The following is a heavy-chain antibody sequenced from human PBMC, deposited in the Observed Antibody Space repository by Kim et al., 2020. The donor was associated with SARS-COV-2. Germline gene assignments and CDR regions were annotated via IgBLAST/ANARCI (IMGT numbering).Heavy chain of an antibody. CDR2: T. Sequence: TNYAQKFQGWVTMTRDTSISTAYMELSRLRSDDTAVYYCAIYYYYGMDVWGQGTTVTVSS. J-gene: IGHJ6*02. CDR3: AIYYYYGMDV. V-gene: IGHV1-2*04.